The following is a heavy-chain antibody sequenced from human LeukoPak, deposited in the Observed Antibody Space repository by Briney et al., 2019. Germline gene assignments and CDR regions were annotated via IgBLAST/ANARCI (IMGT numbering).Heavy chain of an antibody. V-gene: IGHV4-39*01. D-gene: IGHD1-14*01. Sequence: SETLSLTCTVSGGSISSSSYYWGWIRQPPGKGLEWIGSIYYSGSTYYNPSLKRRVTISVDTSKNQFSLKVSSVTAADTAVYYCARLGGNQVLYYFDYWGQGTLVTVSS. CDR2: IYYSGST. J-gene: IGHJ4*02. CDR3: ARLGGNQVLYYFDY. CDR1: GGSISSSSYY.